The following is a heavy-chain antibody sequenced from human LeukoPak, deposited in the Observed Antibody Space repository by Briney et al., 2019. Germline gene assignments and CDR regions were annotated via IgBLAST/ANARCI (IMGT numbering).Heavy chain of an antibody. V-gene: IGHV1-69*06. CDR2: IIPIFGAA. J-gene: IGHJ6*04. Sequence: SVKVSCKASGGTFSSYAISWVRQAPGQGLEWMGGIIPIFGAANYAQKFQGRVTITADKSTSTAYMELSSLRSEDTAVYYCASGNIVVVPALYGMDVWGKGTTVTVSS. CDR3: ASGNIVVVPALYGMDV. CDR1: GGTFSSYA. D-gene: IGHD2-2*01.